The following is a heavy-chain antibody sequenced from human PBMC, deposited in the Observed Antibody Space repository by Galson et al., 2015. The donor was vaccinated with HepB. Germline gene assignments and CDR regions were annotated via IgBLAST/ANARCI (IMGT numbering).Heavy chain of an antibody. CDR1: GFTFSSYG. V-gene: IGHV3-33*01. D-gene: IGHD3-16*01. CDR3: ARDSGNVWGSYLLGSLDY. CDR2: IWYDGSNK. J-gene: IGHJ4*02. Sequence: SLRLSCAASGFTFSSYGMHWVRQAPGKGLEWVAVIWYDGSNKYYADSVKGRFTISRDNSKNTLYLQMNSLRAEDTAVYYCARDSGNVWGSYLLGSLDYWGQGTLVTVSS.